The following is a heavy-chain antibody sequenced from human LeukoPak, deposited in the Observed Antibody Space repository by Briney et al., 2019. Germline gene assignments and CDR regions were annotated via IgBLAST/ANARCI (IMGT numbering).Heavy chain of an antibody. Sequence: SGTLSLTCAASGGPISSSNWWSWVRQPPGKGLEWIGEIYHSGSTNYNPSLKSRVTISVDKSKNQFSLKLSSVTAADTAVYFCARECRYSSSWWEIYYYYMDVWGKGTTVTVSS. V-gene: IGHV4-4*02. D-gene: IGHD6-13*01. CDR3: ARECRYSSSWWEIYYYYMDV. J-gene: IGHJ6*03. CDR1: GGPISSSNW. CDR2: IYHSGST.